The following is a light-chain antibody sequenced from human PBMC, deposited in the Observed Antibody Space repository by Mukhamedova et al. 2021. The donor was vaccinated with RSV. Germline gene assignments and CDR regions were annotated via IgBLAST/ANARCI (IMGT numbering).Light chain of an antibody. Sequence: IIISCTGTSGDIGGYKYVSWYQQYPGKAPRLLISDVFDRASGIFTRLSASKSGNTASLTISGLQSEDEAVYYCSSFTSQSIPIFG. V-gene: IGLV2-14*04. CDR2: DVF. CDR3: SSFTSQSIPI. J-gene: IGLJ2*01. CDR1: SGDIGGYKY.